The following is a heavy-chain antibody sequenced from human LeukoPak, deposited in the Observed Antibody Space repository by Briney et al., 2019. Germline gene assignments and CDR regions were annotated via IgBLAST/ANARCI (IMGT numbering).Heavy chain of an antibody. Sequence: SGTLSLTCAVSGGPISSSNWWSWVRQPPGKGLEWIGSIYSSGSAYYNPSLKSRVTISVDSSKNQFSLKLSSVTATDTAVYYCARTGRVFLSWFDPWGQGILVTVSS. CDR1: GGPISSSNW. J-gene: IGHJ5*02. D-gene: IGHD3-10*01. V-gene: IGHV4-4*02. CDR3: ARTGRVFLSWFDP. CDR2: IYSSGSA.